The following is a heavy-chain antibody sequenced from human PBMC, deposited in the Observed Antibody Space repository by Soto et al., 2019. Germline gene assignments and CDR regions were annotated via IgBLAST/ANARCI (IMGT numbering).Heavy chain of an antibody. D-gene: IGHD6-6*01. CDR3: ARAKSSSSKYWYFDL. J-gene: IGHJ2*01. CDR2: IIPIFGTA. CDR1: GGTFSSYA. V-gene: IGHV1-69*13. Sequence: GASVKVSCKASGGTFSSYAISWVRQAPGQGLEWMGGIIPIFGTANYAQKFQGRVTITADESTSTAHMELSSLRSEDTAVYYCARAKSSSSKYWYFDLWGRGTLVTVSS.